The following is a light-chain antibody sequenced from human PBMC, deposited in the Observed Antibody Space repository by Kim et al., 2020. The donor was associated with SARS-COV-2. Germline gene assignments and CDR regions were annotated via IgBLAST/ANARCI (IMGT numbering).Light chain of an antibody. J-gene: IGLJ3*02. V-gene: IGLV9-49*01. CDR3: GADHGSGSNFVWV. Sequence: QPVLTQAPSASASLGASVTLTCTLSSGYSNYQVDWYQQRPGKGPRFVMRVGTGGIVGSKGDGIPDRLSVLGSGLNRYLTIKNVQEEDESDFHCGADHGSGSNFVWVFGGGTQRTVL. CDR1: SGYSNYQ. CDR2: VGTGGIVG.